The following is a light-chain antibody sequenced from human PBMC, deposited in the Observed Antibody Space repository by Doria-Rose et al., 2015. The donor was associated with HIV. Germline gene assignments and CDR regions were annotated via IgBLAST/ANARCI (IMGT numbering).Light chain of an antibody. Sequence: DIQMTQSPESLGMSPGERATLNCKSNQSLLYTSKNYLAWYQQKPGQPPKLLIYWAPTRQSGVPARFSGSGSGTDFTLTISSLEAEDVAVYYCQQYYDTPSFGPGTTVDIK. V-gene: IGKV4-1*01. CDR2: WAP. J-gene: IGKJ3*01. CDR3: QQYYDTPS. CDR1: QSLLYTSKNY.